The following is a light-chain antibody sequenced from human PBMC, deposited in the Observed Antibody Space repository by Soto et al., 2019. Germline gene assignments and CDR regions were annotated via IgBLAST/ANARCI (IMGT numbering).Light chain of an antibody. CDR2: GAS. Sequence: MTQSPATLSVSPGERATLSCGASQSVSSNLACYQQKHGHAHRLLIYGASTRATGIPARISGSGSGTAFTLTISSLQSEDLAVYYCQQYNNWPPITFGQGTRLEIK. V-gene: IGKV3-15*01. CDR1: QSVSSN. J-gene: IGKJ5*01. CDR3: QQYNNWPPIT.